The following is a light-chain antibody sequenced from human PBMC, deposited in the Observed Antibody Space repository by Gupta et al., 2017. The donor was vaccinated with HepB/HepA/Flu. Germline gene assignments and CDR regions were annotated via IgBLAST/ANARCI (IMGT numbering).Light chain of an antibody. V-gene: IGKV3-11*01. Sequence: EIVLTQSPATLSLSPGERATLSCRASQSVSIYLAWYQQKPVQAPRLLIFDASNRATGIPARFSGSGSGTDFTLTISSLEPEDFAFYYCQQRSNWPLTFGGGTKVEIK. CDR3: QQRSNWPLT. CDR1: QSVSIY. J-gene: IGKJ4*01. CDR2: DAS.